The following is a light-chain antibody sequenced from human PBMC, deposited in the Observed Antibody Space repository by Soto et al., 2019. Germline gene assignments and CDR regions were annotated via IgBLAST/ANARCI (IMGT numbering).Light chain of an antibody. CDR3: QPYNNWWT. CDR2: GAS. CDR1: QSISNN. Sequence: EIVMTQSPATLSVSPGERATLSCRARQSISNNLAWYHQRPGQAHRLLIYGASTRATGLPARFSGSGSGTEFTLAISGLQSEAFAVYYCQPYNNWWTFGQGTRVDIK. V-gene: IGKV3-15*01. J-gene: IGKJ1*01.